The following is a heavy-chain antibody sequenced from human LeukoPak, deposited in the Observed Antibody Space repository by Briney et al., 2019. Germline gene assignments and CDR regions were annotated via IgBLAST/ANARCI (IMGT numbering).Heavy chain of an antibody. Sequence: GGSLRLSCAASGFTFSDYYMSWIRQAPGKGLEWVSYISSSGSTIYYADSVKGRFTISRDNAKNSLYLQMNSLRAEDTAVYYCARVGGSKYYDFWSGRSQYYYYYYLDVWGKGTTVTVSS. D-gene: IGHD3-3*01. J-gene: IGHJ6*03. CDR1: GFTFSDYY. CDR2: ISSSGSTI. V-gene: IGHV3-11*04. CDR3: ARVGGSKYYDFWSGRSQYYYYYYLDV.